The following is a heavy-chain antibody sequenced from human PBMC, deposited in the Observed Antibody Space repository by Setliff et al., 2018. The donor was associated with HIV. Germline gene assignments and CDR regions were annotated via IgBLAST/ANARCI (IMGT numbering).Heavy chain of an antibody. J-gene: IGHJ4*02. V-gene: IGHV4-61*02. Sequence: SETLSLTCTVSGASISSGTYYWSWIRQPAGKGLKWIGRIYASGSTNHNPSLKGRVTMSVDTSKNQLTLKLTSLTAADTGVYYCAGDFLNAGFDYWGRGSLVTVSS. CDR3: AGDFLNAGFDY. CDR1: GASISSGTYY. CDR2: IYASGST.